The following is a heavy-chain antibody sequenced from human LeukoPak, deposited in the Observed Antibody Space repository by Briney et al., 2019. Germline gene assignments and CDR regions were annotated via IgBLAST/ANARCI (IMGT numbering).Heavy chain of an antibody. J-gene: IGHJ2*01. CDR3: ATTTASTRYFDL. D-gene: IGHD4-17*01. V-gene: IGHV4-30-4*01. CDR2: IYYSGST. Sequence: SETLSLTCTVSGGSISSGDYYWSWIRQPPGKGLEWIGYIYYSGSTYYNPSLKSRVTISVDTSKNQFSLKLSSVTAADTAVYYCATTTASTRYFDLWGRGTLVTVSS. CDR1: GGSISSGDYY.